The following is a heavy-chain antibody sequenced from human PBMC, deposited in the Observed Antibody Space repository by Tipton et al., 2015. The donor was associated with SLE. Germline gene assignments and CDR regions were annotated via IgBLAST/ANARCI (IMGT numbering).Heavy chain of an antibody. CDR1: GFIFSSYG. J-gene: IGHJ3*02. CDR2: IWYDGSNK. D-gene: IGHD3-16*02. CDR3: SGELSPRDGFDI. V-gene: IGHV3-33*01. Sequence: SLRLSCAASGFIFSSYGMHWVRQAPGKGLEWVAVIWYDGSNKNYADSVKGRFTISRDNSKNTLYLQMNSLRAEDTAVYYCSGELSPRDGFDILGQGTRVTVSS.